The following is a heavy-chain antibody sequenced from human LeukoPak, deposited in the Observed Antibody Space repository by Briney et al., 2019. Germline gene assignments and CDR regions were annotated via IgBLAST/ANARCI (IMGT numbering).Heavy chain of an antibody. CDR3: ARVGFRTMVRGVMNY. J-gene: IGHJ4*02. Sequence: SETLSLTCAVYGGSFSGYYWSWIRQPPRKRLEWIGEINHSGSTNYNPSLKSRVTISVDTSKNQFSLKLSSVTAADTAVYYCARVGFRTMVRGVMNYWGQGTLVTVSS. V-gene: IGHV4-34*01. CDR1: GGSFSGYY. D-gene: IGHD3-10*01. CDR2: INHSGST.